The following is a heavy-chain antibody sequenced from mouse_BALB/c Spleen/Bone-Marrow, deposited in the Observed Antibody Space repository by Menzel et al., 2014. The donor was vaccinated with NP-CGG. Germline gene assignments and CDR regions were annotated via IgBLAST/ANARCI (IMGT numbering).Heavy chain of an antibody. V-gene: IGHV1-69*02. CDR2: IYPSDSYT. Sequence: VQLQESGAELVRPGASLKLSCKASGYTFTSYWISWVKQRPGQGLEWIGNIYPSDSYTNYNQRFKDKATLTVDKSSSTAYMQLSSPTSEDSAVYYCTRSYANYFDYWGQGTTLTVSS. CDR1: GYTFTSYW. D-gene: IGHD6-5*01. J-gene: IGHJ2*01. CDR3: TRSYANYFDY.